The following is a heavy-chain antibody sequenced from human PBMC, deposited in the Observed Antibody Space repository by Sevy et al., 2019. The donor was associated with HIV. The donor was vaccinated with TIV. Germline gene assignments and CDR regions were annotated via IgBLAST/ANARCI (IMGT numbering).Heavy chain of an antibody. Sequence: GGSLRLSCAASGFTFSSYAMSWVRQAPGKGLEWVSAISGSGGSTYYADSVKGRFTISRDNSKNTLYLQMNSLRADDTAVYYCAKDLQTALAIVVVPAAIGLDYWGQGTLVTVSS. D-gene: IGHD2-2*03. CDR1: GFTFSSYA. CDR3: AKDLQTALAIVVVPAAIGLDY. CDR2: ISGSGGST. V-gene: IGHV3-23*01. J-gene: IGHJ4*02.